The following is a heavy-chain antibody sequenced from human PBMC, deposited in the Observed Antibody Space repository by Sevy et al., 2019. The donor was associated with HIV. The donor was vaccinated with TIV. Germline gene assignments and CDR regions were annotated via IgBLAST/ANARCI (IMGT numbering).Heavy chain of an antibody. Sequence: GESLKISCRGSGDIFPTYWIGWVRQKPGKGLEWVGIIYPGDSDAKYSPSFQGQVIIPVDKSISTAYLQWSSLKASDTAIYYCARLIKDCSGDTCYTRHGFDIWGQGTMVTVSS. CDR2: IYPGDSDA. V-gene: IGHV5-51*01. J-gene: IGHJ3*02. CDR1: GDIFPTYW. D-gene: IGHD2-2*02. CDR3: ARLIKDCSGDTCYTRHGFDI.